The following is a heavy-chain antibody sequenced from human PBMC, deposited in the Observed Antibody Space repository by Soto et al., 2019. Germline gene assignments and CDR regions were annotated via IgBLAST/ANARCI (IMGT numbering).Heavy chain of an antibody. CDR1: GYSFSSYG. Sequence: ASVKVSCKASGYSFSSYGISWVRQAPGQGIEWMGWISAYNDNTNYAQKLQDRVTMTTETSTSTAYMELRSLRSDDTAVYFCAREGELLRGYSLTPYFYYGMDVWGQGTTVTVSS. V-gene: IGHV1-18*01. D-gene: IGHD5-18*01. J-gene: IGHJ6*02. CDR3: AREGELLRGYSLTPYFYYGMDV. CDR2: ISAYNDNT.